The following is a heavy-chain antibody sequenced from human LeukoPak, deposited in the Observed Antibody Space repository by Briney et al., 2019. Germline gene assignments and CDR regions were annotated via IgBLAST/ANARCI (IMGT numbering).Heavy chain of an antibody. D-gene: IGHD3-22*01. CDR3: ASSPYYYDSSGYSTPLDY. V-gene: IGHV4-61*02. CDR1: GGSISSGSYY. Sequence: SETLSLTCTVSGGSISSGSYYWSWIRQPAGKGLEWIGRIYTSGSTNYNPSLKSRVTISVDTSKNQFSLKLSSVTAADTAVYYCASSPYYYDSSGYSTPLDYWGQGTLVTVSS. CDR2: IYTSGST. J-gene: IGHJ4*02.